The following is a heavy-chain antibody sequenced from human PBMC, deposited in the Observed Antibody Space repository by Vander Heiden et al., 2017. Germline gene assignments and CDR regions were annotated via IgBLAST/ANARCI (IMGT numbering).Heavy chain of an antibody. V-gene: IGHV3-23*01. Sequence: QLLESGGGLVQPGGSLRLSFAASGFPFSSYAMSWVRQAPGKGLEWVSAISGSGGSKYYADSVKGRFTISRDNSKNTLYLQMNSLRAEDTAVYYCAKIRRYFDWPAGGWFDPWGQGTLVTVSS. CDR3: AKIRRYFDWPAGGWFDP. CDR1: GFPFSSYA. J-gene: IGHJ5*02. D-gene: IGHD3-9*01. CDR2: ISGSGGSK.